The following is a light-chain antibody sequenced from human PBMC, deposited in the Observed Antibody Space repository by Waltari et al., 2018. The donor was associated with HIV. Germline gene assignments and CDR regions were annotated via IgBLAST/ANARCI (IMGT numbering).Light chain of an antibody. CDR3: AAWDDSLHGYV. V-gene: IGLV1-36*01. CDR2: YDD. CDR1: SSNIGNNA. J-gene: IGLJ1*01. Sequence: QSVLTQPPSVSAAPRQRVTISCSGSSSNIGNNAVNWYHQLPGKAPKLLIYYDDLLPSGVSARFSGSKTGTSASLAISGLHSDDEADYYFAAWDDSLHGYVFGPGTKVTV.